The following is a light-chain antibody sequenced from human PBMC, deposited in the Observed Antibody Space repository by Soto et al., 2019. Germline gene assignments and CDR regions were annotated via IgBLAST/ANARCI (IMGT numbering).Light chain of an antibody. V-gene: IGKV1-33*01. Sequence: DIQMTQSPSSLSASVGDRVTITCQASQDISDYLNWYQQKPGKAPKLLIYDASNLEPGAPSRFSGGGFGTDFSFTISSLQAEDIGTYYCQQYDNFPLTFGGGTKLEIK. CDR1: QDISDY. J-gene: IGKJ4*01. CDR3: QQYDNFPLT. CDR2: DAS.